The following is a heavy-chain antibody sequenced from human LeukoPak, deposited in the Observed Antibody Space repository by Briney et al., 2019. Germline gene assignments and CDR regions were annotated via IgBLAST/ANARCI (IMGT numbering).Heavy chain of an antibody. Sequence: GRSLRLSCAASGFTFTNFGLHWVRQAPGKGLEWVAVIWYDGSKKYYTDSVKGRFTISRDTSTNTLYLQMNNLRAEDTAVYYCARAEGGSNLDHWGQGTLVTVSS. CDR3: ARAEGGSNLDH. CDR2: IWYDGSKK. D-gene: IGHD1-26*01. J-gene: IGHJ4*02. V-gene: IGHV3-33*01. CDR1: GFTFTNFG.